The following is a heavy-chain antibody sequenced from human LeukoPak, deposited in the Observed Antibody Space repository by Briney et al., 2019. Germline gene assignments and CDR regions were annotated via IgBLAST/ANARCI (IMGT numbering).Heavy chain of an antibody. J-gene: IGHJ4*02. CDR1: GFPFSSYG. Sequence: PGGSLRLSCTASGFPFSSYGMHWVRQAPGKGLEWVAIIRYDGNKKYYADSVKGRFTISRDNSKNTLDLHMNSLRAEDTAVYYCAKDGDYCSGGSCYSTPYFDYWGQGTLVTVSS. D-gene: IGHD2-15*01. CDR2: IRYDGNKK. CDR3: AKDGDYCSGGSCYSTPYFDY. V-gene: IGHV3-30*02.